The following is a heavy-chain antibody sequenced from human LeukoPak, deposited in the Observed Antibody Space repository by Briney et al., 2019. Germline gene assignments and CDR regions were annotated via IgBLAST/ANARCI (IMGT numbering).Heavy chain of an antibody. D-gene: IGHD3-22*01. V-gene: IGHV1-2*02. CDR3: ARASDYYDSSGYYDY. Sequence: ASVKVSCKASGYTFTGYYMYWVRQAPGQGLEWMGWINPNSGGTNYAQKFQGRVTMTRDTSISTAYMELSRLRSDDTAVYYCARASDYYDSSGYYDYWGQGTLVTVSS. J-gene: IGHJ4*02. CDR1: GYTFTGYY. CDR2: INPNSGGT.